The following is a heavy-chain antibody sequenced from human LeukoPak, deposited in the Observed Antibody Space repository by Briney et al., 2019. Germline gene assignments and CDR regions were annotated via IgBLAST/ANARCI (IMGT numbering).Heavy chain of an antibody. CDR1: GFTLSSYE. V-gene: IGHV3-48*03. D-gene: IGHD4-17*01. Sequence: GGSLRLSCAASGFTLSSYEMNWVRQAPGKGLEWVSYISSSGGTIYYADSVKGRFTISRDNSKNTLYLQMNSLRAEDTAVYYCARDDYGDLRYYYYGMDVWGRGTTVTVSS. J-gene: IGHJ6*02. CDR2: ISSSGGTI. CDR3: ARDDYGDLRYYYYGMDV.